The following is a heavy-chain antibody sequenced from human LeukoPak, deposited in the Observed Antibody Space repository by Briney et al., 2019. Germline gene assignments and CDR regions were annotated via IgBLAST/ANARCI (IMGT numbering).Heavy chain of an antibody. CDR2: ISSSSSTI. J-gene: IGHJ4*02. CDR1: GFTFSSYS. Sequence: PGGSLRLSCAASGFTFSSYSMNWVRQAPGKGLEWVSYISSSSSTIYYADSVKGRFTISRDNAKNSLYLQMNSLRAEDTAVYYCARDGRGYSYGYYYWGQGTLVTVSS. D-gene: IGHD5-18*01. CDR3: ARDGRGYSYGYYY. V-gene: IGHV3-48*04.